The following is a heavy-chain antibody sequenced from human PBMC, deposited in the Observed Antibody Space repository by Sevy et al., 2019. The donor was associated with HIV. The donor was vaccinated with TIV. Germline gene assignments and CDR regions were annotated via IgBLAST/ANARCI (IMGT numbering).Heavy chain of an antibody. V-gene: IGHV3-30*04. CDR3: ARGGRFENSGYYNGYFDS. J-gene: IGHJ4*03. CDR1: GLTFSHYA. CDR2: ISYDGTRE. D-gene: IGHD3-3*01. Sequence: GGSLRLSCAASGLTFSHYAMHWVRQAPGKGLEWVAIISYDGTREYFALSVKGRFTISRDNSKNTVSLQMNSLRAEDTAVYYCARGGRFENSGYYNGYFDSWGQGTLVTVSS.